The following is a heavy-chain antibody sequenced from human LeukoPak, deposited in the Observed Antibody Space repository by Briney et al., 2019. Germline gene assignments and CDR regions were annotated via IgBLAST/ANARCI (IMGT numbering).Heavy chain of an antibody. Sequence: PSETLSLTCAVYGGSFSSYYWSWIRQPPGKGLEWIGEINHSGSTNYNPSLKSRVTISVDTSKNHFSLKLSSVTAADTPVYYCARESSSFELVTPGDFDYWGQGTLVTVSS. J-gene: IGHJ4*02. CDR2: INHSGST. CDR1: GGSFSSYY. CDR3: ARESSSFELVTPGDFDY. D-gene: IGHD3-3*01. V-gene: IGHV4-34*01.